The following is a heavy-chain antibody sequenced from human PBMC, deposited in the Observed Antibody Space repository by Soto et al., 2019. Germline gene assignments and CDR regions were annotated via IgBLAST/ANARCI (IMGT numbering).Heavy chain of an antibody. CDR3: ARKQAAAGYYYYGMDV. D-gene: IGHD6-13*01. J-gene: IGHJ6*02. Sequence: QLQLQESGPGLVKPSETLSLTCTVSGGSISSRSYFWGWIRQPPGKGLEWIGSISYSGSTYYNPSLKSRVTISVDTSKNQFSLKLSSVTAADTAVYYCARKQAAAGYYYYGMDVWGQGTTVTVSS. CDR1: GGSISSRSYF. V-gene: IGHV4-39*01. CDR2: ISYSGST.